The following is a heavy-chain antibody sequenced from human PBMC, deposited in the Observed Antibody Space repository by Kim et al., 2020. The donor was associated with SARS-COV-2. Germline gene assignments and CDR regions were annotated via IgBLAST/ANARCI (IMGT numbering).Heavy chain of an antibody. CDR1: GGSISSYY. CDR2: IYYSGST. D-gene: IGHD5-18*01. J-gene: IGHJ6*02. Sequence: SETLSLTCTVSGGSISSYYWSWIRQPPGKGLEWIGYIYYSGSTNYNPSLKSRVTISVDTSKNQFSLKLSSVTAADTAVYYCARGGYSYGYSHSYYYYYYGMDVWGQGTTVTVSS. V-gene: IGHV4-59*01. CDR3: ARGGYSYGYSHSYYYYYYGMDV.